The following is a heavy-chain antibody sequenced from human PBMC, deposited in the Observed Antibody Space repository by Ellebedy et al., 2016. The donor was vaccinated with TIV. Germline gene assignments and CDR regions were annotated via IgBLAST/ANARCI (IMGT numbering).Heavy chain of an antibody. V-gene: IGHV3-23*01. CDR2: IGSSAYST. CDR1: GFNFGGHA. D-gene: IGHD6-19*01. CDR3: AKDWRNSAGWGGALDI. Sequence: GESLKISCAASGFNFGGHAMKWVRQAPGKGLEWVSSIGSSAYSTHYADSVKGRFTISRDNSRNTLYLQMNSVRGEDTAVYFCAKDWRNSAGWGGALDIWGHGAMVTVSS. J-gene: IGHJ3*02.